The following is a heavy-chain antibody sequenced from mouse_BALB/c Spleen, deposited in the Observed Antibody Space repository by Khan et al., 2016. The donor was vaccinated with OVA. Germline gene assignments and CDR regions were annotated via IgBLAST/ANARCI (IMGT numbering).Heavy chain of an antibody. J-gene: IGHJ4*01. Sequence: VQLQESGPGLVQPSQNLSITCTASGFSLTDYGVHWVRQSPGQTLEWLGVIWRSGGTDYNAAFISRLSITKDNSKSQIFCKKKRLQADDKAICYCARNGVFHYYGCGGMDYWGQGTSVTVSS. V-gene: IGHV2-4-1*01. CDR3: ARNGVFHYYGCGGMDY. CDR2: IWRSGGT. CDR1: GFSLTDYG. D-gene: IGHD1-2*01.